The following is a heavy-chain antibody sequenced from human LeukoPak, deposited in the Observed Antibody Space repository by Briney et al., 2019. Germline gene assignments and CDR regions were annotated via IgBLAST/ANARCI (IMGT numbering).Heavy chain of an antibody. CDR2: IYSRGST. V-gene: IGHV4-4*07. CDR1: GGSFNNYY. D-gene: IGHD2-15*01. CDR3: ARGRGRLLLIDY. Sequence: SETLSLTCTVSGGSFNNYYWNWIRQPAGKGLEWIGRIYSRGSTDYNTSLKSRVTMSVDTSKNQFSLNLTSVTAADSAVYYCARGRGRLLLIDYWGQGTLVTVSS. J-gene: IGHJ4*02.